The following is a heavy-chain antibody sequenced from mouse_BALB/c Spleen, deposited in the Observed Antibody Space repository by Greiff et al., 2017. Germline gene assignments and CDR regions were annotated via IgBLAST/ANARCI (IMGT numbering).Heavy chain of an antibody. V-gene: IGHV14-1*02. CDR2: IDPENGNT. D-gene: IGHD1-2*01. CDR3: AFYGYREAWFAY. J-gene: IGHJ3*01. CDR1: GFNIKDYY. Sequence: EVKLVESGAELVRPGALVKLSCKASGFNIKDYYMHWVKQRPEQGLEWIGWIDPENGNTIYDPKFQGKASITADTSSNTAYLQLSSLTSEDTAVYYCAFYGYREAWFAYWGQGTLVTVSA.